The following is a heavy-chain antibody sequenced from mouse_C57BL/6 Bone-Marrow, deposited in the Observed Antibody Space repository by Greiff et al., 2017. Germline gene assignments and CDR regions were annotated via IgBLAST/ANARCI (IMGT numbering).Heavy chain of an antibody. D-gene: IGHD2-3*01. CDR1: GYTFTTYP. Sequence: QVQLQQSGAELVKPGASVKMSCKASGYTFTTYPIEWMKQNHGKSLEWIGDFHPYDNDTKYNEKFKGKATLTVEKSSSTVYLELSRLTSEDSAVYYCARCCNCGRYYFAYWGQGTTVTVSA. CDR3: ARCCNCGRYYFAY. V-gene: IGHV1-47*01. CDR2: FHPYDNDT. J-gene: IGHJ3*01.